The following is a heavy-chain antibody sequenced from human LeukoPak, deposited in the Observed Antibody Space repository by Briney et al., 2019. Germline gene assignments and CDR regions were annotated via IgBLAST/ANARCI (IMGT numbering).Heavy chain of an antibody. CDR2: ISAYNGNT. CDR1: GYTFTSYG. V-gene: IGHV1-18*01. D-gene: IGHD3-22*01. Sequence: ASVNVSCKASGYTFTSYGISWVRQAPGQGLEWMGWISAYNGNTNYAQKLQGRVTMTTDTSTSTAYMELRSLRSDDTAVYYCARDSYYYDSSGYYYAQFDYWGQGTLVTVSS. CDR3: ARDSYYYDSSGYYYAQFDY. J-gene: IGHJ4*02.